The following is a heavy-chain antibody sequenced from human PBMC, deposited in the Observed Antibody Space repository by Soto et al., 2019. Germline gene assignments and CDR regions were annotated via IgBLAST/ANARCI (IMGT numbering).Heavy chain of an antibody. D-gene: IGHD6-13*01. J-gene: IGHJ6*02. V-gene: IGHV4-4*02. CDR1: GGSISSSNW. CDR3: ARSTYSSSWYHSNSLNYGMDV. Sequence: SETLSLTCAVSGGSISSSNWWSWVRQPPGKGLEWIGEIYHSGSTNYNPSLKSRVTISVDKSKNQFSLKLSSVTAADTAVYYCARSTYSSSWYHSNSLNYGMDVWGQGTTVTVSS. CDR2: IYHSGST.